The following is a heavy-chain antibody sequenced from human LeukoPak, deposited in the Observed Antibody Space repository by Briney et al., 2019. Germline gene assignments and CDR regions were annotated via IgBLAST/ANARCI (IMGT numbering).Heavy chain of an antibody. Sequence: SVKVSCKASGGTFSSYAISWVRQAPGLGLEWMGRIIPIFGTANYAQKFQGGVTITTDESTSTAYMELSSLRSEDTAVYYCAREPYGGNPNFDYWGQGTLVTVSS. CDR3: AREPYGGNPNFDY. CDR2: IIPIFGTA. CDR1: GGTFSSYA. J-gene: IGHJ4*02. D-gene: IGHD4-23*01. V-gene: IGHV1-69*05.